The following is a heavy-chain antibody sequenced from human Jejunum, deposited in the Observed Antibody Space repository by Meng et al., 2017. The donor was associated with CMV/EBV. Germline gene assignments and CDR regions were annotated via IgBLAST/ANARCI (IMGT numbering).Heavy chain of an antibody. CDR3: ARADKVRFDY. Sequence: QVVLQGSGPRLAKPSGTLSLTCAVSGGAMSSTNWWRWVRQPPGKGLGWIEEIYHSGSTNYNPSLKSRVSISVDKSKNQFSLNLSSVTAADTAVYYCARADKVRFDYWGQGTLVTVSS. CDR2: IYHSGST. CDR1: GGAMSSTNW. V-gene: IGHV4-4*02. J-gene: IGHJ4*02.